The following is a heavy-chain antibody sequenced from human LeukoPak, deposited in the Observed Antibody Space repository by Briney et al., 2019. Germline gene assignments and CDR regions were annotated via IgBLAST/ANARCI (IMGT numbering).Heavy chain of an antibody. D-gene: IGHD1-7*01. CDR1: GFTFSSYW. J-gene: IGHJ5*02. CDR2: INTDGSST. V-gene: IGHV3-74*01. Sequence: GGSLRLSCAASGFTFSSYWMHWVRQAPGKGLVWVSRINTDGSSTSYADSVKGRFTISRDNAKNTLYLQMNSLRAEDTAVYYCAKYMTATTPWFDPWGQGTLVTVSS. CDR3: AKYMTATTPWFDP.